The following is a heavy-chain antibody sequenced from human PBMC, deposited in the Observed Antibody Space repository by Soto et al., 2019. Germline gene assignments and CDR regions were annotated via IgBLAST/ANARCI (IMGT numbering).Heavy chain of an antibody. D-gene: IGHD6-25*01. V-gene: IGHV4-31*03. CDR1: GGSISSGGYY. Sequence: SETLSLTCTVSGGSISSGGYYWSWIRQHPGKGLEWIGHIYYSGSTYYNPSLKSRGTISVDTSKNQFSLKLSSVTAADTAVYYCASTSRAAPGTGLDSWGQGALVTVSS. J-gene: IGHJ4*02. CDR3: ASTSRAAPGTGLDS. CDR2: IYYSGST.